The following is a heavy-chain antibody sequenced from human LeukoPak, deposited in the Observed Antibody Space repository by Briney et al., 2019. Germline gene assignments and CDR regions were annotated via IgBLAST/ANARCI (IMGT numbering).Heavy chain of an antibody. Sequence: PGGSLRLSCAASGFTFSSYSMNWVRQAPGKGLEWVSSISTGSSYIYYADSAKGRFTISRDNAKNSLYLQMNSLRAEDTAVYYCARSSPFDYWGQGTLVTVSS. V-gene: IGHV3-21*01. CDR3: ARSSPFDY. CDR2: ISTGSSYI. J-gene: IGHJ4*02. D-gene: IGHD6-6*01. CDR1: GFTFSSYS.